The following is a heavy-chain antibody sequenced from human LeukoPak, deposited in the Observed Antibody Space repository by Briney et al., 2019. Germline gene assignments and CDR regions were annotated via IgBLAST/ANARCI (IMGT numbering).Heavy chain of an antibody. V-gene: IGHV3-48*01. CDR1: GFTFSDYS. Sequence: SGGSLRLSCAASGFTFSDYSMNWVRQAPGKGLEWISYIGIDSGNTNYADSVKGRFTISGDKAKNSLYLQMNSLRVEDTAVYYCARDRGRYYDILTGYYFDYWGQGTLVTVSS. J-gene: IGHJ4*02. D-gene: IGHD3-9*01. CDR3: ARDRGRYYDILTGYYFDY. CDR2: IGIDSGNT.